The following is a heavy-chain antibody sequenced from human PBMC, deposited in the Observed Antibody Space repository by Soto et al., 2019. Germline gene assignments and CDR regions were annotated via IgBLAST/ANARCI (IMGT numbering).Heavy chain of an antibody. CDR3: ARGDCVGGTCYSLAGSFYYYMDV. CDR1: GFTFSNYW. D-gene: IGHD2-15*01. V-gene: IGHV3-74*01. Sequence: EVQLVESGGGLVQPGGSLRLSCVASGFTFSNYWMYWVRQAPGEGLVWVSRINNDGSVSSYADSVKGRLTISRDNVKNTLYLQMDSLSAEDTAVYYCARGDCVGGTCYSLAGSFYYYMDVWGKGTTVTVFS. J-gene: IGHJ6*03. CDR2: INNDGSVS.